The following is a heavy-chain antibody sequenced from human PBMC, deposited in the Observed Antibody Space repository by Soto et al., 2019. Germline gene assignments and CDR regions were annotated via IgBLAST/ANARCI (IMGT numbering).Heavy chain of an antibody. CDR2: IRSNIYDGTT. V-gene: IGHV3-49*05. CDR1: GFTFRDYA. CDR3: TRVSPDCSDGSCSPLN. J-gene: IGHJ4*02. D-gene: IGHD2-15*01. Sequence: EVQLVESGGGLVKPGRSLRLSCIASGFTFRDYAISWFRQAPGKGLQWVSFIRSNIYDGTTEYAASVKDRFSISRDDSKTIAYLQMDSLKTEDTGVYYCTRVSPDCSDGSCSPLNWGQGTLVTVSS.